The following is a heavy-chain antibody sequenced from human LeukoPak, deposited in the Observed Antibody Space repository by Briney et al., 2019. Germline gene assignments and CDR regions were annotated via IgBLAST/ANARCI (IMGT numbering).Heavy chain of an antibody. J-gene: IGHJ4*02. CDR3: ASARYCSSTSCSSFDY. V-gene: IGHV1-69*06. CDR1: GGTFSSYA. Sequence: ASVKVSCKASGGTFSSYAISWVRQAPGQGLEWMGGIIPIFGTANYAQKFQGRVTITADKSTSTAYMELSSLRSEDTAVYYCASARYCSSTSCSSFDYWGQGTLATVSS. D-gene: IGHD2-2*01. CDR2: IIPIFGTA.